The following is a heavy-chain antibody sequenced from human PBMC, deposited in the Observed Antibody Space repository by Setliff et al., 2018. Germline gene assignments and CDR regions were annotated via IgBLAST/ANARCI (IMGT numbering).Heavy chain of an antibody. CDR2: ITGNGGST. D-gene: IGHD2-15*01. CDR3: AKGNLGYCSGGICYPFDY. Sequence: GGSLRLSCAASGFTFSNAWMSWVRQAPGKGLEWVSAITGNGGSTYYADSVKGRFTISRDNSKNSLYLEMYSLRAEDTAVYYCAKGNLGYCSGGICYPFDYWGQGSLVTVSS. V-gene: IGHV3-23*01. J-gene: IGHJ4*02. CDR1: GFTFSNAW.